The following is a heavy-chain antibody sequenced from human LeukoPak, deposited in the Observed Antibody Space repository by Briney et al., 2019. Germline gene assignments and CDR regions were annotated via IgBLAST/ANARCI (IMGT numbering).Heavy chain of an antibody. CDR1: GGSISSSSYY. CDR3: ARHGCSSVSCYLGADWFDP. V-gene: IGHV4-39*01. J-gene: IGHJ5*02. Sequence: SEALSLTCTVSGGSISSSSYYWGWIRQPPGKGLEWIGSIYYTGRTNYNPSLKSRVTISVDTSKNQFSLNLTSVTAADTAVYYCARHGCSSVSCYLGADWFDPWGQGTLVTVSS. D-gene: IGHD2-2*01. CDR2: IYYTGRT.